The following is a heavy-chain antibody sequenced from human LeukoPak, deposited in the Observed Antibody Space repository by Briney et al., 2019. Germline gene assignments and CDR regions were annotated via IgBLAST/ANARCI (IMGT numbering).Heavy chain of an antibody. D-gene: IGHD2-2*01. CDR3: ARSSIVVVSILDY. J-gene: IGHJ4*02. V-gene: IGHV3-64*01. CDR1: GFPFSSYA. CDR2: ISSNGGST. Sequence: GGSLRLSCAASGFPFSSYAMHWVRQAPGKGLEYVSAISSNGGSTSYANSVKGRFTISRDNSKNTLYLQMGSLRAEDMAVYYCARSSIVVVSILDYWGQGNLVTVSS.